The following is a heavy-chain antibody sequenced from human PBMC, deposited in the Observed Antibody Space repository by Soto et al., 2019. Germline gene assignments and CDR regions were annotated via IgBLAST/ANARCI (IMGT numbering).Heavy chain of an antibody. V-gene: IGHV4-30-2*01. D-gene: IGHD5-18*01. CDR3: ARSGYSFGSYWYFDL. CDR1: GGSISSGGYS. Sequence: QPQLLESGSGLVKPSQTLSLTCVYSGGSISSGGYSWSWIRQPPGKGLEWIGYIYHGGSTSYNPSLQRRVSISVDRSKIQFSLRLTSVTAADTAVYYCARSGYSFGSYWYFDLWGRGTLVSVSS. J-gene: IGHJ2*01. CDR2: IYHGGST.